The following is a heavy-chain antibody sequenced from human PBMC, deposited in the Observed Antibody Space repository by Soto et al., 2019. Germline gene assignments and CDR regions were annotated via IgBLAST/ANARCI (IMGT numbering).Heavy chain of an antibody. CDR1: RFTFSDCY. V-gene: IGHV3-11*01. CDR2: ISSTGNTI. CDR3: ARISSSGWPFDY. D-gene: IGHD6-19*01. Sequence: LRLSCAASRFTFSDCYMSWIRHARGKWLDWVSYISSTGNTISYADSVKGRFTISRDNAKNSLYLQMNSLRAEDTAMYYCARISSSGWPFDYWGQGTLVTVSS. J-gene: IGHJ4*02.